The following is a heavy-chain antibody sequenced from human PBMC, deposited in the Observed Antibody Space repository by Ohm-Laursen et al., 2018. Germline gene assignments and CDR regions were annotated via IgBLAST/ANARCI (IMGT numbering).Heavy chain of an antibody. V-gene: IGHV4-59*08. D-gene: IGHD1-1*01. Sequence: SETLSLTCAVSGDSISSYYWNWIRQPPGKGLEWIGYFYSSGISDYNPSLKNRVTISLDPSKNQFSLRLRSVCAADTAVYYCARRMHKFTRKGGAFDMWGRGTVVTVSS. CDR1: GDSISSYY. CDR3: ARRMHKFTRKGGAFDM. CDR2: FYSSGIS. J-gene: IGHJ3*02.